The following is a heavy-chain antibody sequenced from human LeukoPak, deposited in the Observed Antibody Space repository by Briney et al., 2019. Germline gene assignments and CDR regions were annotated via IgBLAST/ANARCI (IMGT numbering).Heavy chain of an antibody. CDR2: ISWNSGSI. V-gene: IGHV3-9*01. J-gene: IGHJ4*02. CDR1: GFTFDDYA. Sequence: PGRSLRLSCAASGFTFDDYAMHWVRQAPGKGLEWVSGISWNSGSIGYADSVKGRFTISRDNAKNSLYLQMNSLRAEDTALCYCAKDTKYDSRGAFDYWGQGTLVTVSS. CDR3: AKDTKYDSRGAFDY. D-gene: IGHD3-16*01.